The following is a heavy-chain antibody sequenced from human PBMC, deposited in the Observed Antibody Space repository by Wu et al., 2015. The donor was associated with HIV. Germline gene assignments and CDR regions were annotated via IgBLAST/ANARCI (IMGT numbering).Heavy chain of an antibody. V-gene: IGHV1-18*01. CDR2: ISAYSGNT. J-gene: IGHJ6*02. Sequence: QVQLVQSGAEVKKPGASVKVSCKASGYTFTNFAISWVRQAPGQGLEWMGWISAYSGNTNYAQKFQGRVTLTTDTSTSTAYMELRSLRSDDTAVYYCARPLRPFYSYYYGMDVWGQGTTVTVSS. D-gene: IGHD5-12*01. CDR1: GYTFTNFA. CDR3: ARPLRPFYSYYYGMDV.